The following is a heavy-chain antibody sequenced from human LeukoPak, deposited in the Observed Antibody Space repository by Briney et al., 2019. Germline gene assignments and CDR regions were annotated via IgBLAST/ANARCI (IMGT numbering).Heavy chain of an antibody. V-gene: IGHV1-18*01. J-gene: IGHJ3*02. CDR1: GYTFTSYG. D-gene: IGHD6-19*01. Sequence: GASVKVSCKASGYTFTSYGISWVRQAPGQRLEWMGWISAYNGNTNYAQKLQGRVTMTTDTSTSTAYMELRSLRSDDTAVYYCARGSGAVAGLQGDAFDIWGQGTMVTVSS. CDR2: ISAYNGNT. CDR3: ARGSGAVAGLQGDAFDI.